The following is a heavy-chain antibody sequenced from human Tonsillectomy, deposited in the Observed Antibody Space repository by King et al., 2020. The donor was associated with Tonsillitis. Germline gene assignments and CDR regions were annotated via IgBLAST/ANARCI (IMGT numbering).Heavy chain of an antibody. Sequence: VQLQESGPGLVKPSQTLSLTCTVSGGSISSGGYYWSWIRQHPGKGLEWIGYIYYSGSTYYNPSLMSRVTISLDTSKNQFSLKLSSVTAADTAVYYCAGYSGYDAALDYWGQGTLVPVSS. CDR3: AGYSGYDAALDY. CDR1: GGSISSGGYY. J-gene: IGHJ4*02. D-gene: IGHD5-12*01. V-gene: IGHV4-31*03. CDR2: IYYSGST.